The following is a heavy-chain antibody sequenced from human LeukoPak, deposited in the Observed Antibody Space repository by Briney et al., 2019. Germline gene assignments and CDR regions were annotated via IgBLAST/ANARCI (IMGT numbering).Heavy chain of an antibody. Sequence: SETLSLTCTVSGDFISSYYWSWIRQPPGKGLEWIGYSYYSGSTNYNPSLKSRVSISVDTSKNQFSLRLSSMTAADTAVYFCARENNYYFDYWGQGTLVTVSS. V-gene: IGHV4-59*01. CDR1: GDFISSYY. CDR3: ARENNYYFDY. CDR2: SYYSGST. J-gene: IGHJ4*02.